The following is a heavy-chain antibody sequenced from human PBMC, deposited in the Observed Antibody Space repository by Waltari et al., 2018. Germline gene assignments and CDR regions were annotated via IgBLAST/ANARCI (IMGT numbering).Heavy chain of an antibody. CDR3: SREALVGTNTIVDY. J-gene: IGHJ4*02. Sequence: QVHLEQSGSELKRPGASVRISCLTSGYTFTDYAINWVRQAPGQGLQWLGGCNTQTGNPTYAQGLSRRFVFSVDTSVATAYLQIDSLTTSDSAVYFCSREALVGTNTIVDYWGRGTLVTV. D-gene: IGHD1-26*01. CDR2: CNTQTGNP. V-gene: IGHV7-4-1*01. CDR1: GYTFTDYA.